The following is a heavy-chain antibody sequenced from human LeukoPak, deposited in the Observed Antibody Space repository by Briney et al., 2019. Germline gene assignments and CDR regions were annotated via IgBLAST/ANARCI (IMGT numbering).Heavy chain of an antibody. CDR3: AKPAAYCGGDCYPNWFDP. J-gene: IGHJ5*02. Sequence: PGGSLRLSCAASGFIFSSYAMSWVRQAPGKGLEWVSAISGSGGSTYYADSVKGRFTISRDNSKNTLYLQMNSLRAEDTAVYYCAKPAAYCGGDCYPNWFDPWGQGTLVTVSS. CDR2: ISGSGGST. CDR1: GFIFSSYA. V-gene: IGHV3-23*01. D-gene: IGHD2-21*02.